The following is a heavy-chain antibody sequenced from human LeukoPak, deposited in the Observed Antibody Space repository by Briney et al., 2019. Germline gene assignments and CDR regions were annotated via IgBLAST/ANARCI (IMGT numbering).Heavy chain of an antibody. CDR1: GFTFSSYS. D-gene: IGHD1-20*01. CDR2: ISSSSSYI. CDR3: ARERGGEGITGEYAAFDI. V-gene: IGHV3-21*01. Sequence: SGGSLRLSCAASGFTFSSYSMNWVRQAPGKGLEWVSSISSSSSYIYYADSVKGRFTISRDNAKNSLYLQMNSLRAEDTAVYYCARERGGEGITGEYAAFDIWGQGTMVTVSS. J-gene: IGHJ3*02.